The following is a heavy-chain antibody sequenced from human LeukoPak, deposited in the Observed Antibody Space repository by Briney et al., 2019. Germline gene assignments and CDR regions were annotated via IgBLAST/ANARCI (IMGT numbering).Heavy chain of an antibody. CDR2: IYYSGST. V-gene: IGHV4-59*01. CDR1: GDSLSSYY. CDR3: ARGSSGRAAYYYYMDV. Sequence: PSETLSLTCTVSGDSLSSYYLSWIRQPPGKGLEWIGYIYYSGSTNYNPSLKSRVTISVDTSKNQFSLKLSSVTAADTAVYYCARGSSGRAAYYYYMDVWGKGTTVTISS. J-gene: IGHJ6*03. D-gene: IGHD6-19*01.